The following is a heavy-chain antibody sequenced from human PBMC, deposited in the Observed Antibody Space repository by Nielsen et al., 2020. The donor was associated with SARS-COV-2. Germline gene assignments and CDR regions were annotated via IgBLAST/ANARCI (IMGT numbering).Heavy chain of an antibody. CDR1: GFVFSDHY. CDR3: ARGTDHTSHFDY. J-gene: IGHJ4*02. CDR2: ISHRGTYT. V-gene: IGHV3-11*05. D-gene: IGHD3/OR15-3a*01. Sequence: GESLKISCSASGFVFSDHYMSWIRQAPGKGQEWVSYISHRGTYTNHADSVKGRFTISRDNAKSLLYLQMNSPRVEDTAVYYCARGTDHTSHFDYWGQGILVAVSS.